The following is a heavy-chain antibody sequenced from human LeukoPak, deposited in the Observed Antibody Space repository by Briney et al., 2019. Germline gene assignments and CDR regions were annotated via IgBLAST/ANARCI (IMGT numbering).Heavy chain of an antibody. CDR2: INHSGST. Sequence: SETLSLTCAVYGGSFSGYYWSWIRQPPGKGLEWIGEINHSGSTNYNPSLKSRVTISVDTSKNQFSLKLSSVTAADTAVYYCARAPRGYSYGIDYWGQGTLVTVSS. CDR3: ARAPRGYSYGIDY. V-gene: IGHV4-34*01. CDR1: GGSFSGYY. J-gene: IGHJ4*02. D-gene: IGHD5-18*01.